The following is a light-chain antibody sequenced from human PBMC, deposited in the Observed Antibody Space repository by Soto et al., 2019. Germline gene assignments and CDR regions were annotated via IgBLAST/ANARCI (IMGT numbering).Light chain of an antibody. CDR3: QQSYNTLRFT. CDR2: AAS. V-gene: IGKV1-39*01. Sequence: DIQMTQSPSSLSASVGDRVTITCRASQRISKYLNWYQQKPGKAPNLLIYAASSLQSGVPSRFSGSGSGTDFTLTINSLQPEDFATYYCQQSYNTLRFTFGPGTRVDIK. CDR1: QRISKY. J-gene: IGKJ3*01.